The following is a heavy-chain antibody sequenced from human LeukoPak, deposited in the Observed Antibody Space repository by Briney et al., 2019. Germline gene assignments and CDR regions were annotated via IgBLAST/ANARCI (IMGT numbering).Heavy chain of an antibody. V-gene: IGHV3-30*18. D-gene: IGHD6-13*01. CDR3: AKAGPAAEGAFDI. CDR2: ISFDGSNQ. CDR1: GFTFSNYG. Sequence: PERSLRLSCAASGFTFSNYGMHWVRQAPGKGLEWVTVISFDGSNQYYADSVKGRFTISRDNSKNTLYLQMNSLRAEDTAVYYCAKAGPAAEGAFDIWGQGTMVTVSS. J-gene: IGHJ3*02.